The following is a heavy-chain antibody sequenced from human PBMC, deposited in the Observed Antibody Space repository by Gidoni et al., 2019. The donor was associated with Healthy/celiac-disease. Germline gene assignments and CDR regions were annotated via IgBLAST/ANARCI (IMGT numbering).Heavy chain of an antibody. V-gene: IGHV3-48*02. CDR2: ISSSSSTI. CDR1: GFTFSSYS. CDR3: ARGNTYYYDSSGLSGVWYYYYGMDV. D-gene: IGHD3-22*01. J-gene: IGHJ6*02. Sequence: EVQLVESGGGLVQPGGSLRLSCAASGFTFSSYSMNWVRQAPGKGLEWVSYISSSSSTIYYADSVKGRFTISRDNAKNSLYLQMNSLRDEDTAVYYCARGNTYYYDSSGLSGVWYYYYGMDVWGQGTTVTVSS.